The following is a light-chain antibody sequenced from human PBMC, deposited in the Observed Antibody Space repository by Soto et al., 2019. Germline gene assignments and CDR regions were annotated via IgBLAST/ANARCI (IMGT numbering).Light chain of an antibody. CDR1: QGISSY. CDR3: QQLNNYPQIT. Sequence: DIQLTQSPSFLSASVGDRVTITCRASQGISSYLAWYQQKPGKAPKLLIYAASTLQSGVTSRFSGSGSGTAFTLTISSPQPADFATYSYQQLNNYPQITLGQGTRLEIK. J-gene: IGKJ5*01. V-gene: IGKV1-9*01. CDR2: AAS.